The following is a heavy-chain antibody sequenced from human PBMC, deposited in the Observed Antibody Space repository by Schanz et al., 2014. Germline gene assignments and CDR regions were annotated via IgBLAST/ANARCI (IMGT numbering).Heavy chain of an antibody. Sequence: EVQLVESGGGLIQPGGSLRLSCAVSGFTVNTNYMSWVRQAPGKGLEWISSMYINSGSTQYADSVKGRFIISRDSSINTLSLQMNSLSADDTAVYYCARDRWDWNNAFDIWGQGTMVTVSS. CDR2: MYINSGST. D-gene: IGHD1-1*01. CDR3: ARDRWDWNNAFDI. CDR1: GFTVNTNY. V-gene: IGHV3-53*01. J-gene: IGHJ3*02.